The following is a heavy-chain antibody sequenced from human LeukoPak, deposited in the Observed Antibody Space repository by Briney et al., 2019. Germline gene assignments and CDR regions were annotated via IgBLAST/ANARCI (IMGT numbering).Heavy chain of an antibody. Sequence: GGSLRLSCAASGFTFSTYGMHWVRQAPGKGLEWVAFIRYDGTTKYYADSVKGRFTISRDNSKNTLFLQMNSLRTEDTAVYYCVKVWIQRDAFDIWGQGTMVAVSS. V-gene: IGHV3-30*02. J-gene: IGHJ3*02. CDR3: VKVWIQRDAFDI. CDR2: IRYDGTTK. CDR1: GFTFSTYG. D-gene: IGHD5-18*01.